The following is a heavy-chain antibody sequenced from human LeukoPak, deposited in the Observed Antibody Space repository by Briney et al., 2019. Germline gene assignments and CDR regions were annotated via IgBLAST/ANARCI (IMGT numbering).Heavy chain of an antibody. CDR1: GFTFTDYG. V-gene: IGHV3-48*01. D-gene: IGHD2-21*01. CDR3: AIIGCYRGVCHFDI. J-gene: IGHJ3*02. CDR2: ISNSAI. Sequence: GGSLRLSCATSGFTFTDYGINWVRQAPGKGLEWVSYISNSAILYADSVKGRFTIPRDNARNSLYLQMNSLTTEDTAVYYCAIIGCYRGVCHFDIWGQGTMVTVSS.